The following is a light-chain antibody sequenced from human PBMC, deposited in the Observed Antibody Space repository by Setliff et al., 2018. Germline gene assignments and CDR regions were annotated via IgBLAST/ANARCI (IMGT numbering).Light chain of an antibody. J-gene: IGLJ1*01. V-gene: IGLV2-8*01. CDR3: SSNIGSNNFDV. CDR1: SSDIGGYKY. Sequence: QSALAQPPSASGSLGQSVTISCTGTSSDIGGYKYVSWYQQHPGKAPKLMIYEVNKRPSGVPDRFSGSKSGNTASLTVSGLQAEDEADYYCSSNIGSNNFDVFGTGTKVTV. CDR2: EVN.